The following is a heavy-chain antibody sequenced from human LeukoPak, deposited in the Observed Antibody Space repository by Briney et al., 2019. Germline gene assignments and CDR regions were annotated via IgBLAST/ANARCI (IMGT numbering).Heavy chain of an antibody. J-gene: IGHJ5*02. CDR2: IYYSGST. V-gene: IGHV4-59*12. D-gene: IGHD3-22*01. CDR3: ARDFIRRTQIWEVVPENWFDP. Sequence: SETLSLTCTVSGGSISSYYWSWIRQPPGKGLEWIGYIYYSGSTNYNPSLKSRVTISVDTSKNQFSLKLSSVTAADTAVYYCARDFIRRTQIWEVVPENWFDPWGQGTLVTVSS. CDR1: GGSISSYY.